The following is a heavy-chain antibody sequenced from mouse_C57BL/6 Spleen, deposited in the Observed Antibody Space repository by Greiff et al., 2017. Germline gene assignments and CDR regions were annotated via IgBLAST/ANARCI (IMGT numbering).Heavy chain of an antibody. J-gene: IGHJ1*03. Sequence: EVQRVESGGGLVKPGGSLKLSCAASGFTFSSYTMSWVRQTPEKRLEWVATISGGGGNTYYPDSVKGRFTISRDNAKNTLYLQMSSLRSEDTALYYCARQGGSRDWYFDVWGTGTTVTVSS. V-gene: IGHV5-9*01. CDR2: ISGGGGNT. D-gene: IGHD1-1*01. CDR3: ARQGGSRDWYFDV. CDR1: GFTFSSYT.